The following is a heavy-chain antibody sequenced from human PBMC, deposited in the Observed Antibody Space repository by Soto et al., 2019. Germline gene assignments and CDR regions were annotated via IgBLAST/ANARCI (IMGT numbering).Heavy chain of an antibody. CDR1: GGSFSGYY. D-gene: IGHD3-3*01. V-gene: IGHV4-34*01. J-gene: IGHJ6*02. CDR3: ARGGYYDFWSGYWDYYYYGMDV. CDR2: INHSGST. Sequence: SETLSLTCAVYGGSFSGYYWSWIRQPPGKGLAWIGEINHSGSTNYNPSLKSRVTISVDTSKNQFSLKLSSVTAADTAVYYCARGGYYDFWSGYWDYYYYGMDVWGQGTTVTVS.